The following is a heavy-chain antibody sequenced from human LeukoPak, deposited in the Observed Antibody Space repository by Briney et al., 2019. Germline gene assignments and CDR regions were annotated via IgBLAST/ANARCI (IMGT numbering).Heavy chain of an antibody. CDR1: GFTFGNYP. CDR3: AKSGRVFDTSGYYWFPN. V-gene: IGHV3-23*01. J-gene: IGHJ4*02. Sequence: GGSLRLSCVASGFTFGNYPMSWVRQAPGKGLEWVSALSDGGGNTFYADSVKGRFTISRDNSKNTLFLQMNGLRAEDTAVYYCAKSGRVFDTSGYYWFPNWGQGILVTVSS. CDR2: LSDGGGNT. D-gene: IGHD3-22*01.